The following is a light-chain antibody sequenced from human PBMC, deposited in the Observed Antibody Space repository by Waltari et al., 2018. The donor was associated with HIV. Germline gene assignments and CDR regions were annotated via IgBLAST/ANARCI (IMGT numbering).Light chain of an antibody. CDR2: DVS. J-gene: IGLJ3*02. CDR1: SSDVGGDNY. V-gene: IGLV2-14*03. CDR3: SSYTSSSTRV. Sequence: QSALTQPASVSGSPGQSITISCPGTSSDVGGDNYVSWYQQHPGKAPKLMIYDVSDRPSGVSNRFSGSKSGNTASLTISGLQAEDEADYYCSSYTSSSTRVFGGGTKLTVL.